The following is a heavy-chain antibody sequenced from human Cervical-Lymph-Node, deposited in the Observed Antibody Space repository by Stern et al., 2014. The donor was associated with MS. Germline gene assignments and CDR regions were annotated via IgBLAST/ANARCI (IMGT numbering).Heavy chain of an antibody. V-gene: IGHV3-11*01. CDR1: GFIFSDYY. CDR2: ISHDSSSI. CDR3: ARSVD. Sequence: QVQLVQSGGGLVKPGGSLRLACATSGFIFSDYYVAWFRQVPGKGPEWVAYISHDSSSIYYADSVKGRFTISRDNPKSSAYLQMNSLRVEDTARYYCARSVDWGQGTLVTVSS. D-gene: IGHD4-23*01. J-gene: IGHJ4*02.